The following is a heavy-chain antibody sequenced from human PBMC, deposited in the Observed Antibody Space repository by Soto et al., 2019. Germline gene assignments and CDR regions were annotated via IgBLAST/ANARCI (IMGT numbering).Heavy chain of an antibody. J-gene: IGHJ3*02. CDR1: GITFSTYA. D-gene: IGHD3-9*01. Sequence: EVQLLESGGGLVQPGGSLRLSCAASGITFSTYAMSWVRRAPGKGLEWVSGISAGGSSTYYADSVKGRFTISRDISKNTLYLQMSSLRAEDTAVYYCAKGYYDILTDYYVDAFDIWGQGTVVTVSS. V-gene: IGHV3-23*01. CDR2: ISAGGSST. CDR3: AKGYYDILTDYYVDAFDI.